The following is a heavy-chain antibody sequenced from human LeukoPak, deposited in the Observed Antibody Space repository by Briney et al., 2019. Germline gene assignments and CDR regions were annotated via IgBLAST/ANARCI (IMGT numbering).Heavy chain of an antibody. V-gene: IGHV3-23*01. CDR1: GFTFSTYA. D-gene: IGHD3-3*01. CDR3: AKGRGTFWSGLVSDY. J-gene: IGHJ4*02. Sequence: GGSLRLSCAASGFTFSTYAMSWVRQAPGKGLEWVSEVSGSGGSTYHADSVKGRFTISRDNSKNTLYLQMNSLRAEDTAVYYCAKGRGTFWSGLVSDYWGQGTLVTVSS. CDR2: VSGSGGST.